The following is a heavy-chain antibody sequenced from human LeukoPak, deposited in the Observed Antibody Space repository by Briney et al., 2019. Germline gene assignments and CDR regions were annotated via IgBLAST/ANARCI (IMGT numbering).Heavy chain of an antibody. CDR2: ISGSGGST. Sequence: PGGSLRLSCAASGFTFSSYWMHWVRQAPGKGLEWVSAISGSGGSTYYADSVKGRFTISRDNSKNTLYLQMNSLRAEDTAVYYCAKVTEVAAAGRYYYYYMDVWGKGTTVTVSS. CDR1: GFTFSSYW. D-gene: IGHD6-13*01. V-gene: IGHV3-23*01. CDR3: AKVTEVAAAGRYYYYYMDV. J-gene: IGHJ6*03.